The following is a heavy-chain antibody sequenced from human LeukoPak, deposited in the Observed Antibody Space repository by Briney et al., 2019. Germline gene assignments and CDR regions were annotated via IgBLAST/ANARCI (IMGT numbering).Heavy chain of an antibody. CDR1: GGSISGWY. Sequence: SETLSLTCTVSGGSISGWYWSWIRQPPGKGLEWIGYIYYSGSTNYNPSLKSRVTISVDTSKNQFSLKLSSVTAADTAVYYCARFEHYYDSSGYYLGPFDYWGQGTLVTVSS. CDR3: ARFEHYYDSSGYYLGPFDY. J-gene: IGHJ4*02. D-gene: IGHD3-22*01. CDR2: IYYSGST. V-gene: IGHV4-59*01.